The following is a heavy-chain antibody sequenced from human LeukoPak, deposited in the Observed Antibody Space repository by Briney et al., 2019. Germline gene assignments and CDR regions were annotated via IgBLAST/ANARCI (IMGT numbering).Heavy chain of an antibody. J-gene: IGHJ6*02. CDR2: IFSGGTT. V-gene: IGHV3-53*01. Sequence: GGSLRLSCAGSGFTLSSDWMTWVRQAPGKGLEWVSVIFSGGTTYYADSVKGRFTISRDNSKNTLYLQMNSLRAEDTAVYYCAREGNYYDMDVWGQGTTVTVSS. CDR3: AREGNYYDMDV. CDR1: GFTLSSDW.